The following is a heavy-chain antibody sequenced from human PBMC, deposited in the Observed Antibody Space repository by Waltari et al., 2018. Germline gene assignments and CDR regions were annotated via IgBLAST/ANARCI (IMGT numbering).Heavy chain of an antibody. CDR2: IYSGGSR. CDR1: GFTVSSNY. CDR3: AGGAYSYSYLDY. D-gene: IGHD4-4*01. Sequence: EVQLVESGGGLIQPGGSLRLSCAASGFTVSSNYISWVRQAPGKGVEWVSVIYSGGSRYYADSVRGRFTISRDNSKNTLYLQMNSLRAEDTAVYFCAGGAYSYSYLDYWGQGTLVTVSS. V-gene: IGHV3-53*01. J-gene: IGHJ4*02.